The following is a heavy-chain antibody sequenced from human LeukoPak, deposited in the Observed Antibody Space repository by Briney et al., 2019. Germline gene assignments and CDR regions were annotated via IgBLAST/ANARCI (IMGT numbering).Heavy chain of an antibody. J-gene: IGHJ4*02. Sequence: GGSLRLSCAASGFTFSSYAMHWVRQAPGKGLEWVAVISYDGSNKYYADSVKGRFTISRDNSKNTLYLQMNSLRAEDTAVYYCAKMVGSSSLDYWGQGTLVTVSS. D-gene: IGHD6-6*01. CDR2: ISYDGSNK. V-gene: IGHV3-30-3*02. CDR3: AKMVGSSSLDY. CDR1: GFTFSSYA.